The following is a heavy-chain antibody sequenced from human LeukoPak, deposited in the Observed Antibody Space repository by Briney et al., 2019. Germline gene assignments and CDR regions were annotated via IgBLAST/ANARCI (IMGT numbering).Heavy chain of an antibody. V-gene: IGHV4-61*01. D-gene: IGHD3-16*01. CDR2: IYYSGST. CDR3: ARDSLRPI. CDR1: GGSISSNNYY. Sequence: SETLSLTCTVSGGSISSNNYYWTWIRQPPEKGLEWIGCIYYSGSTNYNPSLKSRVTISVGTSKNQFSLKLSSVTAADTAVYFCARDSLRPIWGQGTMVTVSS. J-gene: IGHJ3*02.